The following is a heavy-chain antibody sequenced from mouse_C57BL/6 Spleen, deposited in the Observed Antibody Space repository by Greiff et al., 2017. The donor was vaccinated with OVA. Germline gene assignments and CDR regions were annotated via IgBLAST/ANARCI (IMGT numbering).Heavy chain of an antibody. Sequence: EVKLMESGPELVKPGASVKISCKASGYSFTGYYMNWVKQSPEKSLEWIGEINPSTGGTTYNQKFKAKATLTVDKSSSTAYMQLKSLTSEDSAVYYCARRPGALLGEEFDYWGQGTTLTVSS. CDR3: ARRPGALLGEEFDY. V-gene: IGHV1-42*01. J-gene: IGHJ2*01. CDR2: INPSTGGT. CDR1: GYSFTGYY. D-gene: IGHD2-10*01.